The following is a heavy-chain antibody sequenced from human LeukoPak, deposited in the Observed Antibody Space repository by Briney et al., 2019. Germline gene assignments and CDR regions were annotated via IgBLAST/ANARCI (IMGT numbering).Heavy chain of an antibody. CDR1: GFTVSSNY. Sequence: GGSLRLSCAASGFTVSSNYMSWVRQAPGKGLEWVSYISSSGSTIYYADSVKGRFTISRDNARNSLYLQMNSLRAEDTAVYYCSRAGEISEANDAFDIWGQGTMVTVSS. CDR3: SRAGEISEANDAFDI. D-gene: IGHD2-21*01. CDR2: ISSSGSTI. J-gene: IGHJ3*02. V-gene: IGHV3-11*04.